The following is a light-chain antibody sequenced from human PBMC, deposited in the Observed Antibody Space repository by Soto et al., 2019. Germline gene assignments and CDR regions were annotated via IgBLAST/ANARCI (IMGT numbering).Light chain of an antibody. V-gene: IGLV2-8*01. CDR1: SSDVGGYNY. Sequence: QSALTQPPSASGSPGQSVTISCTGTSSDVGGYNYVSWYQQYPGKAPKLMIYEVSKRPSGVPDRFSGSKSGNTAFLTVSGLQTEDEADYYCSSYAGSNPVVFGGGTQLTVL. CDR3: SSYAGSNPVV. J-gene: IGLJ2*01. CDR2: EVS.